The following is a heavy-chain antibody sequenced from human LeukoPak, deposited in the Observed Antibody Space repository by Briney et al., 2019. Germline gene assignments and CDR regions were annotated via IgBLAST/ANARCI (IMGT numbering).Heavy chain of an antibody. J-gene: IGHJ5*02. CDR2: IRSKANSYAT. CDR1: GFTFDDYA. V-gene: IGHV3-73*01. CDR3: TSPRYDYVWGSYRS. Sequence: GGSLRLSCAASGFTFDDYAMHWVRQASGKGLEWVGRIRSKANSYATAYAASVKGRFTISRDDSKNTAYLQMNSLKTEDTAVYYCTSPRYDYVWGSYRSWGQGTLVTVSS. D-gene: IGHD3-16*02.